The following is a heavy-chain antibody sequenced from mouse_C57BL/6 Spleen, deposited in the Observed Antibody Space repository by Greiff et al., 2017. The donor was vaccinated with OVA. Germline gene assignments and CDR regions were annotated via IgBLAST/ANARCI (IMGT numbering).Heavy chain of an antibody. J-gene: IGHJ4*01. CDR1: GFSLTSYG. CDR3: YRKGRGDDAMDY. CDR2: IWSGGGT. V-gene: IGHV2-2*01. D-gene: IGHD2-12*01. Sequence: VQLMESGPGLVPPSQSLSITCTVSGFSLTSYGVHWVRQSPGKGLEWLGVIWSGGGTDYNAAFISRLSISKDNSTSQVFFTMNSLQADDKARDYCYRKGRGDDAMDYWGQGTTVTVSS.